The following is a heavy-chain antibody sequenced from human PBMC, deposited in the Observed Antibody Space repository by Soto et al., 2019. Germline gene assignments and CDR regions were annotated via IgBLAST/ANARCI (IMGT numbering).Heavy chain of an antibody. CDR3: ARGYYDISNWFDP. J-gene: IGHJ5*02. D-gene: IGHD3-9*01. V-gene: IGHV4-30-4*01. CDR1: GGSISSGDYY. Sequence: PSETLSLTCTVSGGSISSGDYYWSWIRQPPGKGLEWIGYIYYSGSTYYNPSLKSRVTISVDTSKNQFSLKLSSVTAADTAVYYCARGYYDISNWFDPWGQGTLVTVSS. CDR2: IYYSGST.